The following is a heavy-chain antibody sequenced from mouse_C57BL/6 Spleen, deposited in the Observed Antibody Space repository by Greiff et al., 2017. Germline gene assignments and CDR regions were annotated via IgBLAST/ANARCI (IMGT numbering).Heavy chain of an antibody. CDR3: ASSSFDY. Sequence: EVQLVESGPELVKPGASVKISCKASGYSFTGYYMNWVKQSPEKSLEWIGEINPSTGGTTYNQKFKAKATLTVDKSSSTAYMQLKSLTSEDSAVYYCASSSFDYWGQGTTLTVSS. CDR1: GYSFTGYY. J-gene: IGHJ2*01. V-gene: IGHV1-42*01. D-gene: IGHD1-1*01. CDR2: INPSTGGT.